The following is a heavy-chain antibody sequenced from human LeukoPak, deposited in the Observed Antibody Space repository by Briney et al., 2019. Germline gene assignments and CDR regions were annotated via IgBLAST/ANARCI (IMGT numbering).Heavy chain of an antibody. V-gene: IGHV1-46*01. CDR3: ARATLSDYYFNY. CDR1: GYTFTSYY. CDR2: INPSGGST. Sequence: GASVKVSCKASGYTFTSYYMHWVRQAPGQGLEWMGIINPSGGSTSYAQKFQGRVTMTRDTSTNTVYMELSSLRSEDTAVYFCARATLSDYYFNYWCQGTLVTVSS. J-gene: IGHJ4*02.